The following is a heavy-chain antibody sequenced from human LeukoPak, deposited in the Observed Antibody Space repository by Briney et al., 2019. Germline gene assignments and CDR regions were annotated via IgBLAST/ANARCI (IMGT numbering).Heavy chain of an antibody. CDR1: GFTFSGCA. CDR2: ISGSGGST. CDR3: AKGTYSSSPRDY. Sequence: GGSLRLSCAASGFTFSGCAMSWVRQAPGKGLEWVSAISGSGGSTYYAGSVKGRFTISRDNSKNTLFLQMNSLRAEDTAVYYCAKGTYSSSPRDYWGQGTLVTVSS. V-gene: IGHV3-23*01. J-gene: IGHJ4*02. D-gene: IGHD6-6*01.